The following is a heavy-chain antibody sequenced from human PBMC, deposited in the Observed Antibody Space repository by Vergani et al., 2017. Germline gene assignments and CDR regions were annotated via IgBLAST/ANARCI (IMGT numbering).Heavy chain of an antibody. Sequence: QLQLQESGPGLVKPSATLSLTCSFSGASIRSSNYYWGWIRQPPGKGLEWIASIYYSGSTYYNPSLKSRVTISVDTSKNQFSLKLSSVTAADTAVYFCARHSTVEWLVKLGWFDPWGQGILVTVSS. CDR3: ARHSTVEWLVKLGWFDP. D-gene: IGHD6-19*01. J-gene: IGHJ5*02. V-gene: IGHV4-39*01. CDR2: IYYSGST. CDR1: GASIRSSNYY.